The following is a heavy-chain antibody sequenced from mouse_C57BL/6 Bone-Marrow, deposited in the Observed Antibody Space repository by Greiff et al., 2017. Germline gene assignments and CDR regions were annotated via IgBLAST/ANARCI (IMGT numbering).Heavy chain of an antibody. V-gene: IGHV7-3*01. CDR1: GFTFTDYY. J-gene: IGHJ3*01. Sequence: EVQRVESGGGLVQPGGSLSLSCAASGFTFTDYYMSWVRQAPGKALEWVGFIRNKANGYTTEYRASLQGRFTISRDNSQSILYLQMNALRAEDSATYYGARYQGSSGYGAYWGQGTLVTVSA. CDR2: IRNKANGYTT. D-gene: IGHD3-2*02. CDR3: ARYQGSSGYGAY.